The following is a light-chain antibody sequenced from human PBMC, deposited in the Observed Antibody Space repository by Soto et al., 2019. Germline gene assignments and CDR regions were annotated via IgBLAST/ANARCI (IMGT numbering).Light chain of an antibody. CDR1: ESIRNN. J-gene: IGKJ1*01. Sequence: DIQMTQSPSSLSASVGDRVNITCRASESIRNNLNWYQQKPRKAPKLLIYAASTLQSGVPSRNSGEKYETKFTLTIGILQPEDFTTYYCQQTYSTPRGAFGQGTKVDIK. V-gene: IGKV1-39*01. CDR3: QQTYSTPRGA. CDR2: AAS.